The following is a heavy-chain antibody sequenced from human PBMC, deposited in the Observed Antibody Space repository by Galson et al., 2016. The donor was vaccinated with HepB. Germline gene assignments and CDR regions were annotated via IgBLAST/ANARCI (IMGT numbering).Heavy chain of an antibody. J-gene: IGHJ4*02. Sequence: SLRLSCAASGFTLTDHYIHWIRQAPGKGLEWISYISDVSNHMNYADSVRGRFSISRDNTNNLVFLQMNSLRADDTAVYFCARAGDCNGTSCYFFDYWGQGALVTVSS. CDR2: ISDVSNHM. CDR3: ARAGDCNGTSCYFFDY. D-gene: IGHD2-2*01. V-gene: IGHV3-11*05. CDR1: GFTLTDHY.